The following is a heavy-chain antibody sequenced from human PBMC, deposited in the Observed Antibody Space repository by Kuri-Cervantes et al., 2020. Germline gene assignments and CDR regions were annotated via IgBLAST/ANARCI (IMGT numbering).Heavy chain of an antibody. CDR2: IYHSGST. CDR1: GGSISSGGYS. Sequence: SETLSLTCAVSGGSISSGGYSWSWIRQPPGKGLEWIGYIYHSGSTYYNPSLKSRVTISVDTSKNQFSLKLSSVTAADTAVYYCAREVGYCSGGSCSNWFDPWGQGTLVTVSS. D-gene: IGHD2-15*01. CDR3: AREVGYCSGGSCSNWFDP. J-gene: IGHJ5*02. V-gene: IGHV4-30-2*01.